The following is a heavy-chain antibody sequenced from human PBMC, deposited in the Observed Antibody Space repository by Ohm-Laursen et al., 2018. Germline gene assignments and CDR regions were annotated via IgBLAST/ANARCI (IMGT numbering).Heavy chain of an antibody. CDR3: ARDQGCLDY. CDR1: GFTFSTYT. Sequence: SLRLSCSASGFTFSTYTMNWVRQAPGKGLEWVSSVNTSASDTYYADSVKGRFTISRDNAKNSLYLQMNSLRAEDTAVYYCARDQGCLDYWGQGTLVTVSS. J-gene: IGHJ4*02. CDR2: VNTSASDT. V-gene: IGHV3-21*01. D-gene: IGHD3-16*01.